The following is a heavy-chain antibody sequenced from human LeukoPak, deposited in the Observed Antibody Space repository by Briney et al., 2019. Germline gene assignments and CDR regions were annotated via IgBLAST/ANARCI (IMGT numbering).Heavy chain of an antibody. CDR2: INHSGST. V-gene: IGHV4-34*01. J-gene: IGHJ3*02. D-gene: IGHD6-19*01. CDR1: GGSISSYH. CDR3: ARKEQWLPHDAFDI. Sequence: PSETLSLTCTVSGGSISSYHWSWIRQPPGKGLEWIGEINHSGSTNYNPSLTSRVTISVDTSKNQFSLKLSSVTAADTAVYYCARKEQWLPHDAFDIWGQGAMVTVSS.